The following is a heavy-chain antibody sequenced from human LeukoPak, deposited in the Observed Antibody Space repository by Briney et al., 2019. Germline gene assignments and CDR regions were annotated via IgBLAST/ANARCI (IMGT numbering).Heavy chain of an antibody. D-gene: IGHD3-10*01. CDR2: IYHSGST. CDR3: ARVPFGDHIRGAFDI. V-gene: IGHV4-4*02. J-gene: IGHJ3*02. CDR1: GGSISSSNW. Sequence: SETLSLTCAVSGGSISSSNWWSWVRQPPGKGLEWIGEIYHSGSTNYNPSLKSRVTISVDKSKNQFSLKLSSVTAADTAVYYCARVPFGDHIRGAFDIWGQGTMVTVSS.